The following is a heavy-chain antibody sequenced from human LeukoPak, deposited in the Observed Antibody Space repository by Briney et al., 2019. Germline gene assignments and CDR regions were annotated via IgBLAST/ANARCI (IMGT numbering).Heavy chain of an antibody. D-gene: IGHD3-22*01. CDR2: ISYSGTT. CDR1: GDSISSSDYY. J-gene: IGHJ4*02. V-gene: IGHV4-39*07. CDR3: ARDSRYNYDSSYSGLGDS. Sequence: SETLSLTCTVSGDSISSSDYYWSWIRQPPGKGLEWVGSISYSGTTYYNPSLESRITMSVDTSRNQFSLKLTSVTTADTAVYYCARDSRYNYDSSYSGLGDSWGQGTLVTVSS.